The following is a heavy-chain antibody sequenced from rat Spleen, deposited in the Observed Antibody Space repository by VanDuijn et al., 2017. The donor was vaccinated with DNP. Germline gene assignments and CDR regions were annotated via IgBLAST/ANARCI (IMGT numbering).Heavy chain of an antibody. J-gene: IGHJ2*01. V-gene: IGHV5-7*01. D-gene: IGHD1-11*01. CDR3: ATPLRSYYFDY. Sequence: EVQLVESGGGLVQPGRSMKLSCAASGFTFSNYDMAWVRQAPKKGLEWVATISYDGSSTYYRDSVKGRFTISRDNAKSTLYLQMDSLRSEDTATYYGATPLRSYYFDYWGQGVMVTVSS. CDR2: ISYDGSST. CDR1: GFTFSNYD.